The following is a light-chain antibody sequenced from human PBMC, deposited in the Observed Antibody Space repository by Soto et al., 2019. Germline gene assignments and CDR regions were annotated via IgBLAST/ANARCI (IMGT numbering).Light chain of an antibody. CDR3: AARDDRLNGRV. V-gene: IGLV1-36*01. Sequence: QSVLIQPPSVSGAPGQTVTISCSGSSSNIGDNAVTWYQQVPGKAPRLLIYYDDLLPSGVSDRFSGSKSGTSASLAISGLQPEDEDDYYCAARDDRLNGRVFGGGTKLTVL. CDR2: YDD. J-gene: IGLJ2*01. CDR1: SSNIGDNA.